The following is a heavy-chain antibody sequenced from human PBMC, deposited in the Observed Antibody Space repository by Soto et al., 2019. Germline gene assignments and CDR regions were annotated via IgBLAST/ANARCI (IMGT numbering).Heavy chain of an antibody. J-gene: IGHJ4*01. V-gene: IGHV4-4*02. CDR1: GGSISSSNW. CDR3: ARHYGSGTYPLDY. D-gene: IGHD3-10*01. Sequence: PSETLSLTCAVSGGSISSSNWWSWVRQPPGKGLEWIGYIYYSGSVQYSPSLRGRVTMSVETSQNQFSLRLNSVTAADTAVYYCARHYGSGTYPLDYWGHGTLVTVSS. CDR2: IYYSGSV.